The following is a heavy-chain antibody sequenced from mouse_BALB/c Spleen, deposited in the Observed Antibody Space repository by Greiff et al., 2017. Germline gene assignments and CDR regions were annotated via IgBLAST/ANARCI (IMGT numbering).Heavy chain of an antibody. CDR1: GFTFSSYG. CDR3: ARYYRYDGFAY. V-gene: IGHV5-6-3*01. J-gene: IGHJ3*01. CDR2: INSNGGST. D-gene: IGHD2-14*01. Sequence: EVQVVESGGGLVQPGGSLKLSCAASGFTFSSYGMSWVRQTPDKRLELVATINSNGGSTYYPDSVKGRFTISRDNAKNTLYLQMSSLKSEDTAMDYCARYYRYDGFAYWGQGTLVTVSA.